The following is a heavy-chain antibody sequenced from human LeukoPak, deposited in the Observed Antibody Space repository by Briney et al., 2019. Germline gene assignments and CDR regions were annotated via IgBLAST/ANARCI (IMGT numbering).Heavy chain of an antibody. J-gene: IGHJ4*02. Sequence: GGSLRLSCAASGFTFSSYAMSWVRQAPGKGLEWVANIKQDGSEKYFVDSVKGRFTISRDNAKNSLYLQMNSLRAEDTAVYYCARLRSLDYWGQGTLVTVSS. CDR1: GFTFSSYA. CDR2: IKQDGSEK. D-gene: IGHD4-17*01. CDR3: ARLRSLDY. V-gene: IGHV3-7*01.